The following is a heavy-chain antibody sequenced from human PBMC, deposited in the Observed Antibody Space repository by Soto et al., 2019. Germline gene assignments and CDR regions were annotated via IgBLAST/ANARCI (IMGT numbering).Heavy chain of an antibody. CDR1: GGSISSGDYY. D-gene: IGHD1-26*01. CDR2: IYYSGST. CDR3: ARGQGSYSDYYYYGMDV. J-gene: IGHJ6*02. V-gene: IGHV4-30-4*01. Sequence: LCGGSISSGDYYWSWIRQPPGKGLEWIGYIYYSGSTYYNPSLKSRVTISVDTSKNQFSLKLSSVTAADTAVYYCARGQGSYSDYYYYGMDVWGQGTTVSVSS.